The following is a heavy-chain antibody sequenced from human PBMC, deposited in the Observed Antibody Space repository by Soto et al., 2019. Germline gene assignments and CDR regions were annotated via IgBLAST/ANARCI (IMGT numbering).Heavy chain of an antibody. J-gene: IGHJ6*02. CDR2: IWYDGSNK. D-gene: IGHD3-16*02. CDR3: ARGSYRYLALFQRYYYYYGMDV. Sequence: QVQLVESGGGVVQPGRSLRLSCAASGFTFSSYGMHWVRQAPGKGLEWVAVIWYDGSNKYYADSVKGRFTISRDNSKNTLYLQMNSLRAEDTTVYYCARGSYRYLALFQRYYYYYGMDVWGQGTTVTVSS. CDR1: GFTFSSYG. V-gene: IGHV3-33*01.